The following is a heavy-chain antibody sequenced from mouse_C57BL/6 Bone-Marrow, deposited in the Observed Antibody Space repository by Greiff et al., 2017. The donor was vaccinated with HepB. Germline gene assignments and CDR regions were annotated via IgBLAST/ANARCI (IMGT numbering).Heavy chain of an antibody. D-gene: IGHD1-1*01. J-gene: IGHJ1*03. CDR1: GYTFTSYW. CDR3: ARCTTVNWYFDV. Sequence: VQLQQPGAELVKPGASVKLSCKASGYTFTSYWMHWVKQRPGQGLEWIGMIHPNSGSTNYNEKFKSKATLTVDKSSSTAYMQLSSLTSEDSAVYYCARCTTVNWYFDVWGTGTTVTVSS. CDR2: IHPNSGST. V-gene: IGHV1-64*01.